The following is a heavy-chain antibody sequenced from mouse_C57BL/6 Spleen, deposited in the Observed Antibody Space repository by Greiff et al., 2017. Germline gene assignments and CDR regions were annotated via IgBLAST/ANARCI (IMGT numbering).Heavy chain of an antibody. V-gene: IGHV2-2*01. CDR3: ARRDYYGSTPYYYAMDY. D-gene: IGHD1-1*01. J-gene: IGHJ4*01. CDR1: GFSLTSYG. Sequence: QVQLQQSGPGLVQPSQSLSITCTVSGFSLTSYGVHWVRQSPGKGLEWLGVIWSGGSTDSNAAFISRLSISKDNSKRQVFFKMNSLQADDTAIYYCARRDYYGSTPYYYAMDYWGQGTSVTVSS. CDR2: IWSGGST.